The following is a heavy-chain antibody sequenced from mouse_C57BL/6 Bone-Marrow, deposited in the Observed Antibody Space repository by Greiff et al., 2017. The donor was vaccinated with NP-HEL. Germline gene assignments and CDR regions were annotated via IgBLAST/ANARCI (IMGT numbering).Heavy chain of an antibody. CDR1: GYTFTDYY. CDR2: IFPGSGST. Sequence: QVQLQQSGPELVKPGASVKISCKASGYTFTDYYINWVKQRPGQGLEWIGWIFPGSGSTYYNEKFKGKATFTVDKSSSTAYMLLSSLTSEDSAVYFCARETVVAPHWYFDVWGTGTTVTVSS. V-gene: IGHV1-75*01. CDR3: ARETVVAPHWYFDV. J-gene: IGHJ1*03. D-gene: IGHD1-1*01.